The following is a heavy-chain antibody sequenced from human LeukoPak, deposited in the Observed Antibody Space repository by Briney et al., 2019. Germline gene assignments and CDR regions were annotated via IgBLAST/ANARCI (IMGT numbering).Heavy chain of an antibody. V-gene: IGHV3-23*01. CDR1: GFTISSSG. CDR2: INSGDSST. D-gene: IGHD1-26*01. J-gene: IGHJ4*02. Sequence: GGSLRLSFAASGFTISSSGMNWVRQAPGKGLEWVSGINSGDSSTFYADSVKGRFTISRDSSKNTLYLQLNSLRADDSAVYYCAKGGAGYLDYWGQGTLVTVSS. CDR3: AKGGAGYLDY.